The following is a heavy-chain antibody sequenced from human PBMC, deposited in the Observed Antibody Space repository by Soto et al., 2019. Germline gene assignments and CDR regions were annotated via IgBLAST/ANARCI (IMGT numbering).Heavy chain of an antibody. CDR1: GGSISGYY. CDR2: IDYYGST. D-gene: IGHD3-22*01. CDR3: ARFQNPTDYYDSSGVDY. Sequence: SETLSLTCTVSGGSISGYYWSWIRQPPGKRLEWIGYIDYYGSTNYNPSLKSRVTISVDTSKKQFSLNLGSVTAADTAIYYCARFQNPTDYYDSSGVDYWVQGTPVTVSS. V-gene: IGHV4-59*01. J-gene: IGHJ4*02.